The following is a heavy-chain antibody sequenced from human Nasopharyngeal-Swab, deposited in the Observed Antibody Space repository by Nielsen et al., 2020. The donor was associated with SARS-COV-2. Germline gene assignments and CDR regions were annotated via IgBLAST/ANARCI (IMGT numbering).Heavy chain of an antibody. CDR3: ARVGSSAN. Sequence: GESLKISCAASGFTFSSYAMHWVRQAPGKGLEWVAAISNDGNDKYYADSVKGRFSISRDNSKNTLYLQMNSLRAEDTAVYYCARVGSSANWGQGTLVTVSS. V-gene: IGHV3-30*04. CDR1: GFTFSSYA. D-gene: IGHD6-25*01. CDR2: ISNDGNDK. J-gene: IGHJ4*02.